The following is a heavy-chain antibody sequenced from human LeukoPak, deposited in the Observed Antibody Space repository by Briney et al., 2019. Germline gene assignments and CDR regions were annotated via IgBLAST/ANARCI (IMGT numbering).Heavy chain of an antibody. CDR2: IHSSGST. D-gene: IGHD1-26*01. V-gene: IGHV4-59*01. J-gene: IGHJ4*02. Sequence: SETLSLTCTVSGGSIISYYWSWIRQPPGQGLEWIAFIHSSGSTGYSPSLKSRVTISVDTSKNHFPLKVTSLTPADTGVYYCARSLPGAIGAADLWGQGTLVTVSS. CDR1: GGSIISYY. CDR3: ARSLPGAIGAADL.